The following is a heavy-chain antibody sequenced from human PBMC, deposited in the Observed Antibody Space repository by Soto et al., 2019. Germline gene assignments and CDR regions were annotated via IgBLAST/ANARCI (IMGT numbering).Heavy chain of an antibody. CDR3: AKDRLWFGRATEDY. V-gene: IGHV3-23*01. J-gene: IGHJ4*02. CDR2: ISDSGHT. CDR1: GFLFRSFA. D-gene: IGHD3-10*01. Sequence: LRLSCAGSGFLFRSFAMSWVRQAPGKGLEWVSGISDSGHTYYADSVMGRFTISRDNSENTLYLQMTALRAEDTATYFCAKDRLWFGRATEDYWGQGILVTVSS.